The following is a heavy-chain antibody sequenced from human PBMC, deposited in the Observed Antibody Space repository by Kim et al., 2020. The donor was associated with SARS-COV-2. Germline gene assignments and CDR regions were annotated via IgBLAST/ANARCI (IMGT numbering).Heavy chain of an antibody. V-gene: IGHV3-21*01. J-gene: IGHJ4*02. CDR1: GFSFSNYP. CDR3: VIDGDGYEQDTRDY. D-gene: IGHD5-12*01. Sequence: GGSLRLSCAASGFSFSNYPMNWVRQAPGKGLEWVSSISGSSSTKKYTDSVKGRFPISRDNSKNTLVLQMSSLRAEDTAVYYGVIDGDGYEQDTRDYGGQG. CDR2: ISGSSSTK.